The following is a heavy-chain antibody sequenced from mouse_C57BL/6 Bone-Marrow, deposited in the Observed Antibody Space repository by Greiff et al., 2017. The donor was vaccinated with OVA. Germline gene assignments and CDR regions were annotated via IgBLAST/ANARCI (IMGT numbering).Heavy chain of an antibody. CDR3: ARGGTTVVAPYFDY. CDR1: GYTFTSYW. V-gene: IGHV1-61*01. CDR2: IYPSDSDT. J-gene: IGHJ2*01. Sequence: QVQLKQPGAELVRPGSSVKLSCKASGYTFTSYWMDWVKQRPGQGLEWIGNIYPSDSDTHYNQKFKDKATLTVDKSSSTAYMQLSSLTSEDSAVYYCARGGTTVVAPYFDYWGQGTTLTVSS. D-gene: IGHD1-1*01.